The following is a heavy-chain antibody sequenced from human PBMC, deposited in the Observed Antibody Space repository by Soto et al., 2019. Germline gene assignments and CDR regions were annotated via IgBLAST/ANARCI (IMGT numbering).Heavy chain of an antibody. D-gene: IGHD3-10*01. Sequence: QVQLVQSGAEVKKPGSSVKVSCTASEGTFNSYTISWVRQAPGQGLEWRGRVIPILGMANFAQKFQGRVMMTADKSTSTADMGRSSLRSDDTAVYYCATNYGSGSTHFDYWGQGTLVTVSS. J-gene: IGHJ4*02. V-gene: IGHV1-69*02. CDR3: ATNYGSGSTHFDY. CDR2: VIPILGMA. CDR1: EGTFNSYT.